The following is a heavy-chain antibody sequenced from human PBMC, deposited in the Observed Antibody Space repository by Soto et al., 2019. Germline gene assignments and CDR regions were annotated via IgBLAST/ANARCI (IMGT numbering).Heavy chain of an antibody. J-gene: IGHJ6*02. CDR3: AKDPSAAVLYYYGMDV. V-gene: IGHV3-23*01. CDR1: GFTLSSYA. D-gene: IGHD2-15*01. CDR2: IGGSGGTT. Sequence: GGSLRLSCAASGFTLSSYAMSWVRQAPGKGLEWVSSIGGSGGTTYYADSVKGRFTISRDNSKNTLYLQVNSLRAEDTAIYYYAKDPSAAVLYYYGMDVWGQGTTVTVSS.